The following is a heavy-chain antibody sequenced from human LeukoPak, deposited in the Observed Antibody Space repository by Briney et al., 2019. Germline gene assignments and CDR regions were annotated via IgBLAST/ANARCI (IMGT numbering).Heavy chain of an antibody. D-gene: IGHD6-19*01. CDR3: ASHITVAGTDNYYYYGMDV. CDR1: GGTFSSYA. J-gene: IGHJ6*02. V-gene: IGHV1-69*13. CDR2: IIPIFGTA. Sequence: EASVKVSCKASGGTFSSYAISWVRQAPGQGLEWMGGIIPIFGTANYAQKSQGRVTITADESTSTAYMELSSLRSEDTAVYYCASHITVAGTDNYYYYGMDVWGQGTTVTVSS.